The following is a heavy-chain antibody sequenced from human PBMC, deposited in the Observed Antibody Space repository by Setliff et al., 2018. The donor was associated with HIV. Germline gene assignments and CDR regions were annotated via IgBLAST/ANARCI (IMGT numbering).Heavy chain of an antibody. D-gene: IGHD3-10*01. J-gene: IGHJ4*02. Sequence: SETLSLTCTVSGGSITRTPYYWGWIRQPPGKGLEWIGSIYHTGITYDNPSLKSRVTISVDTSKNQISLRLSSVTAADTAVYYCARLSGGMVPNYWGQGTPVTVS. CDR1: GGSITRTPYY. CDR2: IYHTGIT. CDR3: ARLSGGMVPNY. V-gene: IGHV4-39*01.